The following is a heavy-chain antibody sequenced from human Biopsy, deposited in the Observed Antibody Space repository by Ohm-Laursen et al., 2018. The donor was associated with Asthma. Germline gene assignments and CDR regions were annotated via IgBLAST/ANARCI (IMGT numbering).Heavy chain of an antibody. CDR1: GFTFGDYS. CDR2: ISSSSSTI. CDR3: ARPRWGPYGY. J-gene: IGHJ4*02. Sequence: SLRLSCAASGFTFGDYSMNWVRQAPGKGLEWVSYISSSSSTIYYADSVKGRFTISRDNAKNSLYLQMKSLRDEDTAVYYCARPRWGPYGYWGQGTLVTVSS. D-gene: IGHD4-17*01. V-gene: IGHV3-48*02.